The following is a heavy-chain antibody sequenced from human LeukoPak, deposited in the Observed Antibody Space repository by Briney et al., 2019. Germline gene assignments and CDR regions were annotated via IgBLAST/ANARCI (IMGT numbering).Heavy chain of an antibody. J-gene: IGHJ3*02. CDR3: ARRFFDI. CDR1: GFTFGAYW. V-gene: IGHV3-7*01. CDR2: IKKDGSEK. Sequence: GGSLRLSCAASGFTFGAYWMTWVRQAPGKGLEWVANIKKDGSEKHYVDSVKGRFTISRDNAKNSLYLQMNSLRPEDTAVYYCARRFFDIWGQGTMVTVSS.